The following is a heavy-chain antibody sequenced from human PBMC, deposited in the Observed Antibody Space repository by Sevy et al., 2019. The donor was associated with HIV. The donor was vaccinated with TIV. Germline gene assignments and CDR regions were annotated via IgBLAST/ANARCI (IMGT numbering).Heavy chain of an antibody. Sequence: GGSLRLSCAASGFTFNIYAMSWVRQAPGKGLEWLSAISGGGDGTYYADSVKGRFTISGDNSRNTLYLQMNSLRAEDTAVYYCAKRPYYYYNSDGHLVSSTDEADYWGQGTLVNVSS. D-gene: IGHD3-22*01. CDR3: AKRPYYYYNSDGHLVSSTDEADY. CDR1: GFTFNIYA. CDR2: ISGGGDGT. V-gene: IGHV3-23*01. J-gene: IGHJ4*02.